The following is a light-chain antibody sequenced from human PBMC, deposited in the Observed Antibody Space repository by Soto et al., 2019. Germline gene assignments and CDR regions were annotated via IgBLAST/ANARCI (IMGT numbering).Light chain of an antibody. CDR2: EVS. CDR3: SSYAGSNNYV. CDR1: SSDVGGSNF. V-gene: IGLV2-8*01. J-gene: IGLJ1*01. Sequence: QLVLTQPPSASGSPGQSVTISCTGTSSDVGGSNFVSWYQQHPGKAPKLMIYEVSKRPSGVPDRFSGSKSGNTASLTVSGLQAEDEADYYCSSYAGSNNYVFGTGTKLNVL.